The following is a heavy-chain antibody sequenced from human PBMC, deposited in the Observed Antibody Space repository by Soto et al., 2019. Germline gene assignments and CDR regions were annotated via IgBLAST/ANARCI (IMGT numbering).Heavy chain of an antibody. V-gene: IGHV4-39*01. Sequence: SETLSLTCTVSGGSISSSSYYWGWIRQPPGKGLEWIGSIYYSGSTYYNPSLKSRVTISVDTSKNQFSLKLSSVTAADTAVYYCASYQSGIAARPRDYWGQGTLVTVSS. CDR3: ASYQSGIAARPRDY. J-gene: IGHJ4*02. CDR2: IYYSGST. D-gene: IGHD6-6*01. CDR1: GGSISSSSYY.